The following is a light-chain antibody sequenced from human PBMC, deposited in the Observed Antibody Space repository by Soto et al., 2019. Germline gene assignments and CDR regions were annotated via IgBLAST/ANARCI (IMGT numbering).Light chain of an antibody. V-gene: IGKV1-39*01. CDR2: AAS. CDR3: QQSYSTPRT. Sequence: IPMTQSPSTLSAFVVNRVPIISRASQSITDWLAWYQQQPGKAPNLLIHAASSLQSGVPERISGSGSGTDFTLTISSLQPEDFATYYCQQSYSTPRTFGQGTRLEIK. CDR1: QSITDW. J-gene: IGKJ5*01.